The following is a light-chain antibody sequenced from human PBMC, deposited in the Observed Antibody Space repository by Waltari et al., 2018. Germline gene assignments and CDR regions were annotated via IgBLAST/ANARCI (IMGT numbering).Light chain of an antibody. CDR1: SSDVGSYNL. Sequence: QSALTQPTSVSGSPGQSITISCTGTSSDVGSYNLVSWYQQHPGNAPKLLIFEVNKRPSGVSNRFSGSKSGNTASLTISGLQAEDEADYYCCSYTGSSSFRVFGGGTKMTVL. J-gene: IGLJ3*02. CDR3: CSYTGSSSFRV. CDR2: EVN. V-gene: IGLV2-23*02.